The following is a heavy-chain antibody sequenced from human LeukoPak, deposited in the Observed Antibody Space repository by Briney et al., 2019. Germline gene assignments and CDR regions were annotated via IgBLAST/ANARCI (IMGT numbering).Heavy chain of an antibody. CDR2: IYYSGST. Sequence: PSETLSLTCTVSGGSISSSGYYWGWIRQPPGKGLEWIASIYYSGSTYYNPSLKSRVTISVDTSKNQLSLKLSSVTAADTAVYYCARRRYYDFWSGHLSYYMDVWGKGTTVTVSS. CDR3: ARRRYYDFWSGHLSYYMDV. V-gene: IGHV4-39*01. D-gene: IGHD3-3*01. CDR1: GGSISSSGYY. J-gene: IGHJ6*03.